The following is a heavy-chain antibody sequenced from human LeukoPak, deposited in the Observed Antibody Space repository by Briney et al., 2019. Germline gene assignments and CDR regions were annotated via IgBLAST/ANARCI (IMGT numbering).Heavy chain of an antibody. V-gene: IGHV1-18*01. D-gene: IGHD5-12*01. CDR1: GYTFTSYG. J-gene: IGHJ4*02. CDR3: AGDPGWLQFFEFDY. Sequence: ASVKVSCKASGYTFTSYGISWVRQAPGQGLEWMGWISAYNGNTNYAQKLQGRVTMTTDTSTSTAYMELRSLRSDDTAVYYCAGDPGWLQFFEFDYWGQGTLVTVSS. CDR2: ISAYNGNT.